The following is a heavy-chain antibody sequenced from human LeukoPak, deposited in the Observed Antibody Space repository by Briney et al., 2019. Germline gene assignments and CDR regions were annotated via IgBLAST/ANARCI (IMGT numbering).Heavy chain of an antibody. D-gene: IGHD3-16*01. V-gene: IGHV4-34*01. CDR1: GGSFSGYY. CDR3: ARGRVGYDYVWGSHYSPYFDY. J-gene: IGHJ4*02. CDR2: INHSGST. Sequence: SETLSLTCAVYGGSFSGYYWSWIRQPPGKGLEWIGEINHSGSTNYNPSLKSRVTMSVDTSKNQFSLKLSSVTAADTAVYYCARGRVGYDYVWGSHYSPYFDYWGQGTLVTVSS.